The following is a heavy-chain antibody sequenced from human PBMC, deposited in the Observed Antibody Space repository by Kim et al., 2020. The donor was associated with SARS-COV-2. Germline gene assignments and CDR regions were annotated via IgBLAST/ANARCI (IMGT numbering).Heavy chain of an antibody. CDR3: ARGYCSGGSCSTRVYYYYYGMDV. D-gene: IGHD2-15*01. Sequence: SETLSLTCAVYGGSFSGYYWSWIRQPPGKGLEWIGEINHSGSTNYNPSLKSRVTISVDTSKNQFSLKLSSVTAADTAVYYCARGYCSGGSCSTRVYYYYYGMDVWGQGTTVTVSS. J-gene: IGHJ6*02. V-gene: IGHV4-34*01. CDR2: INHSGST. CDR1: GGSFSGYY.